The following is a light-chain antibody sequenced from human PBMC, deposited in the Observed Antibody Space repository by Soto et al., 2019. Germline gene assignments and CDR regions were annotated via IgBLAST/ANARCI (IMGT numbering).Light chain of an antibody. CDR2: DVS. Sequence: QSALTQPACVSGSPGQSTTISCTGTSSDVGGYNYVSWYQQHPGKAPKLMIYDVSNRPSGVSNRFSGSKSGNTASLTISGLQAEDEADYYCSSYTSSSTLGVFGTGTKLTVL. CDR3: SSYTSSSTLGV. J-gene: IGLJ1*01. V-gene: IGLV2-14*01. CDR1: SSDVGGYNY.